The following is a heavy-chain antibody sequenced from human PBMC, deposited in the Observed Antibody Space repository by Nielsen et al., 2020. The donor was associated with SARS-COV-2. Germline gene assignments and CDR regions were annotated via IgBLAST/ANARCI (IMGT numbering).Heavy chain of an antibody. V-gene: IGHV3-9*01. CDR2: VSWNSAYM. J-gene: IGHJ6*02. CDR1: GFTFDDYA. D-gene: IGHD1-26*01. CDR3: AKSLLVGGFPGYGMDV. Sequence: SLKISCAASGFTFDDYAMHWVRQVPGKGLEWVSGVSWNSAYMAYADSVKGRFTISRDNAKNSLYLQMNSLRPEDTAVYYCAKSLLVGGFPGYGMDVWGQGTMVTVS.